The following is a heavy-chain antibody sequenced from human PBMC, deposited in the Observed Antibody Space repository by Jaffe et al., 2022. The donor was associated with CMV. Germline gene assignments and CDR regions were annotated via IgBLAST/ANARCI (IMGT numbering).Heavy chain of an antibody. CDR3: ARDPSPYYYDSSGYYYGAFDI. D-gene: IGHD3-22*01. CDR2: ISSSGSTI. Sequence: EVQLVESGGGLVQPGGSLRLSCAASGFTFSSYEMNWVRQAPGKGLEWVSYISSSGSTIYYADSVKGRFTISRDNAKNSLYLQMNSLRAEDTAVYYCARDPSPYYYDSSGYYYGAFDIWGQGTMVTVSS. CDR1: GFTFSSYE. V-gene: IGHV3-48*03. J-gene: IGHJ3*02.